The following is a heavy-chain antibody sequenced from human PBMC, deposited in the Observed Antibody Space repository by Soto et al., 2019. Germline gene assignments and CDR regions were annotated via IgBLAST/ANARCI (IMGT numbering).Heavy chain of an antibody. D-gene: IGHD2-8*01. Sequence: QGQLVQSGTEVKKTGASVKVSCKASGYRFSSYGINWMRQAPGQRLEWVGWISAYNGDTNYAQNLQDRVTLTTDTSTSTAYMELRSLRSDDTAVYYCAREVYGRETWFEPWGQGTLVTVS. J-gene: IGHJ5*02. CDR2: ISAYNGDT. CDR3: AREVYGRETWFEP. V-gene: IGHV1-18*04. CDR1: GYRFSSYG.